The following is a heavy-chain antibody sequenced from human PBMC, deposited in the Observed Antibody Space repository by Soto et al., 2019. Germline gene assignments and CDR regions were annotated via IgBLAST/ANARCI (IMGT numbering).Heavy chain of an antibody. J-gene: IGHJ6*02. V-gene: IGHV1-69*13. CDR1: GGTFSSYA. Sequence: SVKVSCKASGGTFSSYAISWVRQAPGQGLEWMGGIIPIFGTANHAQKFQGRVTITADESTSTAYMELSSLRSEDTAVYYCARDYDILTGYPQDYYYYGMDVWGQGTTVTVSS. CDR3: ARDYDILTGYPQDYYYYGMDV. CDR2: IIPIFGTA. D-gene: IGHD3-9*01.